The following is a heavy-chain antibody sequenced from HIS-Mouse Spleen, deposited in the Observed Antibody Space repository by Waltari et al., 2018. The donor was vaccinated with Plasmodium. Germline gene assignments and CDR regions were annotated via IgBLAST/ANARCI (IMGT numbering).Heavy chain of an antibody. CDR2: IYYSGST. D-gene: IGHD4-4*01. CDR1: GGSISSSSYY. CDR3: ARLGLQIFDY. Sequence: QLQLQESGPGLVKPSETLSLTCPVSGGSISSSSYYWGWIRQPPGKGLEWIGSIYYSGSTYYNPSLKSRVTISVDTSKNQFSLKLSSVTAADTAVYYCARLGLQIFDYWGQGTLVTVSS. J-gene: IGHJ4*02. V-gene: IGHV4-39*01.